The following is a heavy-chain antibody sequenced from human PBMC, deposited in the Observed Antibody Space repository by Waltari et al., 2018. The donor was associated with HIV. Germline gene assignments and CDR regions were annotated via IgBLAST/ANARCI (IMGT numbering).Heavy chain of an antibody. V-gene: IGHV4-39*01. Sequence: QLQLQESGPGLVKPSETLSLTCTVSGCSILSRSNYWGWTRQPPGKGRGWIGSIYYSGSTYYNPSLKSRVTISVDTSKNQFSLKLSSVTAADTAVYYCARQGGYDILTGYYTYFDYWGQGTLVTVSS. CDR2: IYYSGST. D-gene: IGHD3-9*01. J-gene: IGHJ4*02. CDR1: GCSILSRSNY. CDR3: ARQGGYDILTGYYTYFDY.